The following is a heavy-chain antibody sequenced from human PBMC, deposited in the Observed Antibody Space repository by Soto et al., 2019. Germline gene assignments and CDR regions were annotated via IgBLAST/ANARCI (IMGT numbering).Heavy chain of an antibody. CDR3: ARDLGWAFDS. D-gene: IGHD6-19*01. CDR2: ISGGGRPI. J-gene: IGHJ4*02. Sequence: VQLVESGGGSVQPGGSLRLSCAASGFTFSTFSMNWVRQAPGRGLEWISYISGGGRPISYADSVKGRFTISRDNAKNSHYLQMDSLTDEDTAVYYCARDLGWAFDSWGQGTLVTVSS. CDR1: GFTFSTFS. V-gene: IGHV3-48*02.